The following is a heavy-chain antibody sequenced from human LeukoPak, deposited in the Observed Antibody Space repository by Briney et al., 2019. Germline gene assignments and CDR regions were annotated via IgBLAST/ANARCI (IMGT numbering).Heavy chain of an antibody. CDR3: ARELKQLVLKNDYYYGMDV. V-gene: IGHV3-48*03. CDR1: GFTFSSYE. J-gene: IGHJ6*02. D-gene: IGHD6-13*01. CDR2: ISSSGSTI. Sequence: GGSLRLSCAASGFTFSSYEMNWVRQAPGKGLEWVSHISSSGSTISYADSVKGRFTISRDSAKNSLYLQMNSLRAEDTAVYYCARELKQLVLKNDYYYGMDVWGQGTTVTVSS.